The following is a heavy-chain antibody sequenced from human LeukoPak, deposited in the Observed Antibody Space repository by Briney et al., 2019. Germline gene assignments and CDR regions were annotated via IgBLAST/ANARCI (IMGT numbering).Heavy chain of an antibody. CDR1: GGSISSYY. V-gene: IGHV4-4*09. D-gene: IGHD2-21*01. Sequence: PSETLSLTCTVSGGSISSYYWNWIRQPPGKGLEWIGYIYTSGSTNYNPPLKSRVTISVDTSKDQFSLKLSSVTAADTAVYYCARLAHSQVYNWFDPWGQGTLVTVSS. CDR3: ARLAHSQVYNWFDP. CDR2: IYTSGST. J-gene: IGHJ5*02.